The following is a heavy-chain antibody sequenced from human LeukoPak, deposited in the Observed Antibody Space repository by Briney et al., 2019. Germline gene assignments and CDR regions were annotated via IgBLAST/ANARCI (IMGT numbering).Heavy chain of an antibody. V-gene: IGHV3-74*01. CDR1: GFTFSSYW. CDR3: ARCSTLYSYGPYFDY. Sequence: GGSLRLSCAASGFTFSSYWMHWVRQAPGKGLVWVSRINSDGSSTSYADSVKGRFTISRDNAKNSLYLQMNSLRAEDTAVYYCARCSTLYSYGPYFDYWGQGTLVTVSS. J-gene: IGHJ4*02. CDR2: INSDGSST. D-gene: IGHD5-18*01.